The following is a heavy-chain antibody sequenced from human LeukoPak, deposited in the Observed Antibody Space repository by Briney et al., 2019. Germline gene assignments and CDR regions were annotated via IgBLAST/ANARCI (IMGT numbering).Heavy chain of an antibody. CDR2: ISWNSGRT. CDR3: AKDMGYSSTGAFDI. V-gene: IGHV3-9*03. D-gene: IGHD6-19*01. CDR1: GFTVSSNY. Sequence: GGSLRLSCAASGFTVSSNYMSWVRQAPGKGLEWVSGISWNSGRTDYADSVKGRFTISRDNAKNSLYLQMNSVRAEDMALYYCAKDMGYSSTGAFDIWGQGTMVSVSS. J-gene: IGHJ3*02.